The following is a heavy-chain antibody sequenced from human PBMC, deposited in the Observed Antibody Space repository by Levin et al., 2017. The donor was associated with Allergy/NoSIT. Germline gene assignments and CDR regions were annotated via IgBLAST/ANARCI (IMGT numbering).Heavy chain of an antibody. V-gene: IGHV5-51*01. J-gene: IGHJ6*02. CDR1: GYSFTSYW. CDR3: ASPSPGTTYYYGMDV. CDR2: IYPGDSDT. Sequence: TGESLKISCKGSGYSFTSYWIGWVRQMPGKGLEWMGIIYPGDSDTRYSPSFQGQVTISADKSISTAYLQWSSLKASDTAMYYCASPSPGTTYYYGMDVWGQGTTVTVSS. D-gene: IGHD1-7*01.